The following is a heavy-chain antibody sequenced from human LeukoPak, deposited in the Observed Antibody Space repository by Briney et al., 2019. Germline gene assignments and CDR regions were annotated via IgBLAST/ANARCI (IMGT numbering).Heavy chain of an antibody. D-gene: IGHD6-19*01. CDR2: ISSSSSTI. CDR3: AKDQGYSSAWYSRDGFDM. J-gene: IGHJ3*02. CDR1: GFTFSSYS. V-gene: IGHV3-48*01. Sequence: GGSLRLSCAASGFTFSSYSMNWVRQAPGKGLEWVSYISSSSSTIYYADSVKGRFTISRDNAKNSLYLQMNSLRAEDTAVYYCAKDQGYSSAWYSRDGFDMWGQGTMVTVSS.